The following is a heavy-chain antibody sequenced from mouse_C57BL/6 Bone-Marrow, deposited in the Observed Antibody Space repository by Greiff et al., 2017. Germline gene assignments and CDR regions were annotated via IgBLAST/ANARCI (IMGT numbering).Heavy chain of an antibody. CDR2: IYPTSGRT. V-gene: IGHV1-55*01. Sequence: QVQLQQPGAELVKPGASVKMSCKASGYTFTSYWITWVKQRPGQGLEWIGDIYPTSGRTNYNEKFKSKAILTVDTSSNTAYLQLSSLTSEDSAVFYCARSGPLGRSVDYWCQGTTLTVSS. CDR1: GYTFTSYW. J-gene: IGHJ2*01. D-gene: IGHD4-1*01. CDR3: ARSGPLGRSVDY.